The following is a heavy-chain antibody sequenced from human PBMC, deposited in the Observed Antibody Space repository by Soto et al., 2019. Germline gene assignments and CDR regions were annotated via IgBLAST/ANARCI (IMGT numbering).Heavy chain of an antibody. J-gene: IGHJ4*02. CDR1: GHTFTSYG. CDR3: ARVAIVYCSSTSCPSAPFDY. Sequence: ASVKVSCKASGHTFTSYGISWVRQAPGQGLEWMGWISAYNGNTNYAQKLQGRVTMTTDTSTSTAYMELRSLRSDDTAVFYCARVAIVYCSSTSCPSAPFDYWGQGTLVTVSS. CDR2: ISAYNGNT. V-gene: IGHV1-18*01. D-gene: IGHD2-2*01.